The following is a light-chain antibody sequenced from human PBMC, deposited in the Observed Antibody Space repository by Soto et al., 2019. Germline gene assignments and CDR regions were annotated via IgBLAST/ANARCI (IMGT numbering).Light chain of an antibody. J-gene: IGKJ1*01. CDR2: AAA. CDR1: QNIRSY. Sequence: DIQMTQSPSSLSASVGDRVTITCRASQNIRSYVNWYQQKAGKAPNHLIYAAASLQSGVPSRFRGFGAGTDFTLTITSLQAEDFATYYCQQTYSPPWTFGQGTKVDIK. CDR3: QQTYSPPWT. V-gene: IGKV1-39*01.